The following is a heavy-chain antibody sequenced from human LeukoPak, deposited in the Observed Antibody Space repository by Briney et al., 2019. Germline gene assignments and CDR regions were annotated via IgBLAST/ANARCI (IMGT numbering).Heavy chain of an antibody. CDR1: GYTFTGYY. Sequence: ASVKVSCKASGYTFTGYYMHWVRQAPGQGLEWMGWINPNSGGTNYAQKFQGRVTMTRDTSISTAYMELSRLRSDDTAVYYCARDLPGWGVAGYWGRGTLVTVSS. J-gene: IGHJ4*02. CDR3: ARDLPGWGVAGY. CDR2: INPNSGGT. D-gene: IGHD6-19*01. V-gene: IGHV1-2*02.